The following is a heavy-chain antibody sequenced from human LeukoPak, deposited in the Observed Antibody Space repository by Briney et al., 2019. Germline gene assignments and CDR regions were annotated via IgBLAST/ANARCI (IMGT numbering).Heavy chain of an antibody. V-gene: IGHV4-59*12. CDR3: ARFGLTTVARDAFDI. CDR1: GGSISSYY. J-gene: IGHJ3*02. D-gene: IGHD4-23*01. CDR2: IHYTGST. Sequence: PSETLSLTCTVSGGSISSYYWTWIRQPPGKGLECIGYIHYTGSTSYSPSLKSRVTISVDTSKTQFSLKLSSVTAADTAVYYCARFGLTTVARDAFDIWGQGTMVTVSS.